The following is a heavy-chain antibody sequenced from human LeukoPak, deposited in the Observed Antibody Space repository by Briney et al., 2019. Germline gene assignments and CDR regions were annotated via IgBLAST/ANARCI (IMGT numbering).Heavy chain of an antibody. J-gene: IGHJ5*02. CDR3: ARRSYGDYWFDP. D-gene: IGHD4-17*01. CDR1: GGSFSGYY. V-gene: IGHV4-34*01. CDR2: INHSGST. Sequence: SETLSLTCAVYGGSFSGYYWSWIRQPPGKGLEWIGEINHSGSTNYNPPLKSRVTISVDTSKNQFSLKLSSVTAADTAVYYCARRSYGDYWFDPWGQGTLVTVSS.